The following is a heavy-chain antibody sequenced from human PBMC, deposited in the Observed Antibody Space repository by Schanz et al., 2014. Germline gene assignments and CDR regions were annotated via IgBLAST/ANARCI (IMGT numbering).Heavy chain of an antibody. D-gene: IGHD6-13*01. CDR3: AREEGWGIAAAGPKHYYYGMDV. Sequence: EVKLVESGGGAVRPGGSLRLSCAASGFTLSSYWMHWVRQVPGKGLEWVSCTNGDGTNAKYADSVKGRFTISRDNAKNSLYLQMNSLGAEDTAVYYCAREEGWGIAAAGPKHYYYGMDVWGQGTTVTVSS. J-gene: IGHJ6*02. CDR2: TNGDGTNA. V-gene: IGHV3-74*01. CDR1: GFTLSSYW.